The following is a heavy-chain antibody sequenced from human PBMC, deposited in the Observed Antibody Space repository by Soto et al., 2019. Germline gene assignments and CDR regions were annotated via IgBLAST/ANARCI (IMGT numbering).Heavy chain of an antibody. CDR1: GFTFSSYA. J-gene: IGHJ4*02. D-gene: IGHD3-22*01. V-gene: IGHV3-23*01. CDR2: ISGSGSST. Sequence: GSLRLSCAASGFTFSSYAMSWVRQAPGKGLEWVSAISGSGSSTYYADSVKGRFTISRDNSKNTLYLQMNSLRAEDTAVYYCAKSGVIVLVTIFDYWGQGTLVTVSS. CDR3: AKSGVIVLVTIFDY.